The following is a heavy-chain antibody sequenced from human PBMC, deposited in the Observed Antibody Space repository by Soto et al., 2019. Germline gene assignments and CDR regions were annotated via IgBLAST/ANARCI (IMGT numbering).Heavy chain of an antibody. CDR3: AKSPNGGYSSSWYYFDY. Sequence: EVQLLESGGGLVQPGGSLRLSCAASGFTFSSYAMSWVRQAPGKGLEWVSAISGSGGSTYYADSVKGRFTISRDNSKNTLYLQMNGLRAEDTAVYYCAKSPNGGYSSSWYYFDYWGQGTLVTVSS. CDR2: ISGSGGST. J-gene: IGHJ4*02. D-gene: IGHD6-13*01. V-gene: IGHV3-23*01. CDR1: GFTFSSYA.